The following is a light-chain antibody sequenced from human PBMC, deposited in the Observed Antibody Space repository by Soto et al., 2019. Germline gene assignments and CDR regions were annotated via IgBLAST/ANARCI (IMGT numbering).Light chain of an antibody. CDR3: QQYNSYPWT. Sequence: IQLTQSPSSLSAYVGDRVTITCRASQGIRSYLAWYQHKPGKAPKHLIYAASSLQTGVPSRFTGSGSGTEFTLTIDSLQPDDFATYYCQQYNSYPWTFGQGTKVDIK. J-gene: IGKJ1*01. CDR2: AAS. V-gene: IGKV1-9*01. CDR1: QGIRSY.